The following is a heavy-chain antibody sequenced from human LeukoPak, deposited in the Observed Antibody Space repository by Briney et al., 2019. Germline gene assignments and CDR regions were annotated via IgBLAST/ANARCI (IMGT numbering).Heavy chain of an antibody. CDR1: GDSVSSNSAA. CDR3: ARGAAAAYGANYYYYYFMDV. J-gene: IGHJ6*03. D-gene: IGHD6-13*01. CDR2: TYYKSKWYN. V-gene: IGHV6-1*01. Sequence: SQTLSLTCAISGDSVSSNSAAWNWIRQSPSRGLEWLGRTYYKSKWYNDYAVSVKSRITINPDTSKNQFSLHLNSVTPEDTAVYYCARGAAAAYGANYYYYYFMDVWGKGTTVTIPS.